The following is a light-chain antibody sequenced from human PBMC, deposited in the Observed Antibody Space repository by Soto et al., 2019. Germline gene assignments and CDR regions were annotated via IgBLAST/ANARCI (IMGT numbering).Light chain of an antibody. CDR1: QSISSY. CDR2: KAS. V-gene: IGKV1-5*03. CDR3: QQYSSYPWT. J-gene: IGKJ1*01. Sequence: DIQMTQSPSTLSASVGDRVTITCRASQSISSYLAWYQQKLGKAPNLLIYKASTLEAGVPSRFSGSGSGTEFTLTISSLQPDDFATYYCQQYSSYPWTFGQGTKVDIK.